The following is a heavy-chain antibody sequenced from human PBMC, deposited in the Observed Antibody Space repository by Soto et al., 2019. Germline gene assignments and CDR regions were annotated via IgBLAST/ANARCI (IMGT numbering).Heavy chain of an antibody. V-gene: IGHV3-48*04. D-gene: IGHD6-6*01. CDR3: ARNESSNIYGMDV. CDR1: GFTFSTYS. CDR2: ISTSGGTI. Sequence: GGSLRLSCAASGFTFSTYSMNWVRQAPGKGLQWVSYISTSGGTIFYADSVKGRFSISRDNAQNSLHLQMNNLRAEDTAVYYCARNESSNIYGMDVWGQGTTVTVSS. J-gene: IGHJ6*02.